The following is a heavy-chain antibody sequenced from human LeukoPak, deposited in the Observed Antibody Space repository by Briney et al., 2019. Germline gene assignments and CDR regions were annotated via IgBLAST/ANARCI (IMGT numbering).Heavy chain of an antibody. CDR3: ATHYYDSRGYDVGYYFDY. D-gene: IGHD3-22*01. V-gene: IGHV3-11*06. CDR2: INSYSNYT. Sequence: NPGGSLRLSCAASGFSFSDYYMSWIRQAPGKGLEWVSFINSYSNYTNYADSVKGRFSISRVNAKSSLYLQMNSLRAEDTAVYYCATHYYDSRGYDVGYYFDYWGQGTLVTVSS. J-gene: IGHJ4*02. CDR1: GFSFSDYY.